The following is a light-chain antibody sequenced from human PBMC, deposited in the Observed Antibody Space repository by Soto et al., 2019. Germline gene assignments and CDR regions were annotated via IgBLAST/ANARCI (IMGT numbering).Light chain of an antibody. CDR1: QTISTW. Sequence: EIQVTQSPPTLSASVGDRFTITCRASQTISTWMAWYQQKPGKSPKLLVYDDSTLETGVPSRFSGSGSGAEFTLTITGLQPEDIATYSCQHYDSFWSFGQGTKVDTK. V-gene: IGKV1-5*01. CDR3: QHYDSFWS. J-gene: IGKJ1*01. CDR2: DDS.